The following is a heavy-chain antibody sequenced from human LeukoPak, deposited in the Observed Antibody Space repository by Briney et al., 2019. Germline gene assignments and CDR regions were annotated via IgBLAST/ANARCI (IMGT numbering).Heavy chain of an antibody. V-gene: IGHV1-2*02. J-gene: IGHJ4*02. CDR2: INPNSGST. CDR3: ARDSGERGSGSYLIAY. CDR1: GYTFTGYY. Sequence: GASVKVSCKASGYTFTGYYMHWVRQAPGQGLEWMGWINPNSGSTNYAQKFQGRVTMIRDTSISTAYMELSRLRSGDTAVYYCARDSGERGSGSYLIAYWGQGTLVTVSS. D-gene: IGHD3-10*01.